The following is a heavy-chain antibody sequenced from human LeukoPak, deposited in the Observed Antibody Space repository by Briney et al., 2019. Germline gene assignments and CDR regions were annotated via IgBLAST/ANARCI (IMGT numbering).Heavy chain of an antibody. J-gene: IGHJ4*02. Sequence: ASVKVSCKASGGTFSSYAISWVRQAPRQGLEWMGGIIPIFGTANYAQKFQGRVTITADKSTSTAYMELSSLRSEDTAVYYCARVDSSGYYYPFDYWGQGTLVTVSS. V-gene: IGHV1-69*06. CDR1: GGTFSSYA. D-gene: IGHD3-22*01. CDR3: ARVDSSGYYYPFDY. CDR2: IIPIFGTA.